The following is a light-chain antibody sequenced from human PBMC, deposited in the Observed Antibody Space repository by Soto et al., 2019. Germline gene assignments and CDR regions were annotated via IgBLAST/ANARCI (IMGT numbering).Light chain of an antibody. CDR2: DAS. Sequence: EIVLTQSPATLSLSPGERATLSCRASQSVGSYLAWYQQKPGQAPRLLIYDASNRATGIPARFSGSGSGTEFILIISSLQSEDFAVYYCQHYNNWPPWTFGQGTKVDIK. CDR3: QHYNNWPPWT. CDR1: QSVGSY. J-gene: IGKJ1*01. V-gene: IGKV3-11*01.